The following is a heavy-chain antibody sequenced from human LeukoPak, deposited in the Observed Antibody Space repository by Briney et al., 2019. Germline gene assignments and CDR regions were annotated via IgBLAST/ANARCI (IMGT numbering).Heavy chain of an antibody. CDR1: GFTFSSYG. D-gene: IGHD5-18*01. V-gene: IGHV3-7*01. CDR2: IKKDGSEK. CDR3: ARDLSGVTGYTYGRGIDY. J-gene: IGHJ4*02. Sequence: PGGSLRLSCAASGFTFSSYGMSWVRQAPGKGLEWVANIKKDGSEKYYVDSVKGRFTISRDNAKTSLNLQMNSLRAEDTAVYYCARDLSGVTGYTYGRGIDYWGQGTLVTVSS.